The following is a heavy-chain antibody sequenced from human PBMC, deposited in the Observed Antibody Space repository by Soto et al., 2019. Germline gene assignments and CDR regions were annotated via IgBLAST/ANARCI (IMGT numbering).Heavy chain of an antibody. CDR2: ISYDGSNK. J-gene: IGHJ6*02. V-gene: IGHV3-30-3*01. D-gene: IGHD1-20*01. CDR1: GFTFSSCA. Sequence: QVQLVESGGGVVQPGRSLRLSCAASGFTFSSCAMHWVRQAPGKGLEWVAVISYDGSNKYYADSVKGRFTISRDNSKNTLYLQMNSLRAEDTAVYYCARGPAVLAYYGMDVWGQGATVTVSS. CDR3: ARGPAVLAYYGMDV.